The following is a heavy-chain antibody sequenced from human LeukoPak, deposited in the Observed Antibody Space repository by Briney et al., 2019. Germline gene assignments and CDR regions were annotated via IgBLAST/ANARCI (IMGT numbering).Heavy chain of an antibody. V-gene: IGHV3-74*01. CDR2: INTDGTNT. J-gene: IGHJ4*02. CDR3: ARGVDYYENSGTIDY. CDR1: GFTFSNFW. D-gene: IGHD3-22*01. Sequence: GGSLRLSCAASGFTFSNFWMHWVRQAPGKGLVWVSRINTDGTNTNYADSVKGRFTISRDNSKNTLYLQMNSLRAEDTAVYYCARGVDYYENSGTIDYWGQGTLVTVSS.